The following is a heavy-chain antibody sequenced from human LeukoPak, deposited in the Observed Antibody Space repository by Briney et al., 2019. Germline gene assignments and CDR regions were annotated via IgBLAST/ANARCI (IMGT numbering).Heavy chain of an antibody. Sequence: ASVKVSCKASGYTFTSYDLNWVRQATGQGLEWMGWMNPNSGNTGYAQKFQGRVTMTRNTSISTAYMELSSLRSDDTAVYYCARAIGGVYGDYVSGMDVWGQGTTVTVSS. J-gene: IGHJ6*02. CDR2: MNPNSGNT. CDR1: GYTFTSYD. D-gene: IGHD4-17*01. CDR3: ARAIGGVYGDYVSGMDV. V-gene: IGHV1-8*01.